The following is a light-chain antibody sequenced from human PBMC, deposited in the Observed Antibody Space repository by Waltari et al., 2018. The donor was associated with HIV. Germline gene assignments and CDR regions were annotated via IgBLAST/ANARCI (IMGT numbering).Light chain of an antibody. CDR2: EVT. CDR1: RSDVGAYNL. CDR3: CSYTGTGIV. V-gene: IGLV2-23*02. Sequence: QSALTQLASVSGSPGQSITISCTGTRSDVGAYNLVSWYQQHRNKAPKLMIFEVTTRPSGVSDRFSGSRSGNTASLTISGLQTEDEGDYYCCSYTGTGIVFGGGTKLTVL. J-gene: IGLJ2*01.